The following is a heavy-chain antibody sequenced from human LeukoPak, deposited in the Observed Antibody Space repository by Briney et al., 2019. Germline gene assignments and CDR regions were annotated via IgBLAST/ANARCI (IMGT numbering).Heavy chain of an antibody. CDR1: GYTFTSYD. D-gene: IGHD5-12*01. J-gene: IGHJ6*02. Sequence: ASVKVSCKASGYTFTSYDINWVRQAPGQGLEWMGWINPNSGGTNYAQKFQGRVTMTRDTSISTAYMELSRLRSDDTAVYYCARVVIVATTNTPGYYYGMDVWGQGTTVTVSS. V-gene: IGHV1-2*02. CDR2: INPNSGGT. CDR3: ARVVIVATTNTPGYYYGMDV.